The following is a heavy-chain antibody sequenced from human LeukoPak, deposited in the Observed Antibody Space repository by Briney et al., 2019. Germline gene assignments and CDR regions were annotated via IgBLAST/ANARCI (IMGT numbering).Heavy chain of an antibody. CDR3: AKETYYGSD. V-gene: IGHV3-23*01. CDR1: GFTFSSYA. CDR2: ISAGGGNT. J-gene: IGHJ4*02. Sequence: GGSLRLSCAASGFTFSSYAMSWVRQAPGKGLEWVSSISAGGGNTNYADSVKGRFTVSRENPKNTLYLQMNSLRAEDTAVYYCAKETYYGSDWGQGTLVTVSS. D-gene: IGHD2-21*01.